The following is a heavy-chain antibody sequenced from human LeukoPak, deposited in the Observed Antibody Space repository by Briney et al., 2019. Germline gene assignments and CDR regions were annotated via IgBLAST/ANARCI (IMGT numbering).Heavy chain of an antibody. CDR3: ARGPYCSSTSCYTFYYYYYMDV. V-gene: IGHV1-2*02. CDR1: GYTFTGYY. Sequence: ASVKVSCKASGYTFTGYYMHWVRQAPGQGLEWMGWINPNSGGTNYAQKFQGRVTMTRDTSISTAYMELSRLRSDDTAVYYCARGPYCSSTSCYTFYYYYYMDVWGKGTTVTVSS. D-gene: IGHD2-2*02. CDR2: INPNSGGT. J-gene: IGHJ6*03.